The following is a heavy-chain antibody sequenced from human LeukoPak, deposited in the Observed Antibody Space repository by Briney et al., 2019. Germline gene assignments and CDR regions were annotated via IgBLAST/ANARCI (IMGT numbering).Heavy chain of an antibody. CDR2: TYHSGST. CDR3: ARGWGPAYCGGDCHRHFDY. Sequence: SETLSLTCAVSGGSISSSNWLSWVRQPPGKGLGWIGETYHSGSTNYNPSLKSRVTISVDKSNNQFSLKLSSVTAADTAVYYCARGWGPAYCGGDCHRHFDYWGQGTLVTVSS. CDR1: GGSISSSNW. V-gene: IGHV4-4*02. J-gene: IGHJ4*02. D-gene: IGHD2-21*02.